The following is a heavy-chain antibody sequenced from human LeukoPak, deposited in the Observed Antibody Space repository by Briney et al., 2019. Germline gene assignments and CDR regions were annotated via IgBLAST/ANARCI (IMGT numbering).Heavy chain of an antibody. Sequence: GGSLRLSCAASGFTFSSYWMSWVRQAPGKGLEWVANIKQDGSEKYYVDSVKGRFTISRDNAKNSLYLQMNSLRAEDTAVYYCARDPSLGSCSTISCPHLDYWGQGTLVTVSS. CDR2: IKQDGSEK. J-gene: IGHJ4*02. V-gene: IGHV3-7*01. D-gene: IGHD2-2*01. CDR1: GFTFSSYW. CDR3: ARDPSLGSCSTISCPHLDY.